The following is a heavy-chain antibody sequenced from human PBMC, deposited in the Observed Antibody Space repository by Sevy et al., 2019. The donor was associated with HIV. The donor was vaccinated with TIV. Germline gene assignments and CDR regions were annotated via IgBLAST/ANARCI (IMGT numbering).Heavy chain of an antibody. D-gene: IGHD3-16*01. Sequence: GGSLRLSCAASGFAFSDAWMSWVRQAPGKGLEWVARIKSKTDSGTRDFAAPVKGRFSISRDDSKNMVYLQMTSLKDEDTGGYFCAGGIGTSDFDRWGQGTLVTVSS. CDR2: IKSKTDSGTR. CDR3: AGGIGTSDFDR. CDR1: GFAFSDAW. J-gene: IGHJ4*02. V-gene: IGHV3-15*01.